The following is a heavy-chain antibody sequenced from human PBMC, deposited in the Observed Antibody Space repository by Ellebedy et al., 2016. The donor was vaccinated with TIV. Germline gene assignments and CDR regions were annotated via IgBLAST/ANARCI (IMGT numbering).Heavy chain of an antibody. CDR3: ARLPPFYGGADYIGHYFDF. V-gene: IGHV3-23*01. CDR2: IRGSGGCT. CDR1: GFTFSNYA. J-gene: IGHJ4*02. Sequence: PGGSLRLSCAASGFTFSNYAMSWVRQAPGKGLEWVSVIRGSGGCTYYADPVKGRFTISRDNPKNTVSLQMTSLRAEDTAVYHCARLPPFYGGADYIGHYFDFWGQGALVTVSS. D-gene: IGHD4-23*01.